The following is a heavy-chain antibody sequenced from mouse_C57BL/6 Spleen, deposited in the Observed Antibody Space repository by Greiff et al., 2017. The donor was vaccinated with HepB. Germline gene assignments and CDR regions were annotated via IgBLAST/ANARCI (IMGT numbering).Heavy chain of an antibody. V-gene: IGHV1-22*01. CDR2: INPNNGGT. Sequence: EVQLQQSGPELVKPGASVKMSCKASGYTFTDYNMHWVKQSHGKSLEWIGYINPNNGGTSYNQKFKGKATLTVNKSSSTAYMELRSLTSEDSAVYYLAREGGGLAWFAYWGQGTLVTVSA. CDR1: GYTFTDYN. CDR3: AREGGGLAWFAY. J-gene: IGHJ3*01.